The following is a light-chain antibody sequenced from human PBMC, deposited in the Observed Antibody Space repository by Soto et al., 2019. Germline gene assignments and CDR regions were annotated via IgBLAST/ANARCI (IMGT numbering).Light chain of an antibody. CDR2: GAS. V-gene: IGKV3-20*01. J-gene: IGKJ1*01. CDR1: RSVGSNY. Sequence: DIVLTQSPGTLSLSPGARATLSCRASRSVGSNYLAWYQQKPGQAPRLLISGASSRATGIPDRFSGSGSGTDFTLTISRLEPEDSAVYYCQQYGSPPWAFGQGTKVEIK. CDR3: QQYGSPPWA.